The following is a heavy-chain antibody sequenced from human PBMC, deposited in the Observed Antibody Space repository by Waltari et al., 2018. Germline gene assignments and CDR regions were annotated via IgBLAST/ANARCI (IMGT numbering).Heavy chain of an antibody. CDR2: IRYDGSNK. V-gene: IGHV3-30*02. D-gene: IGHD2-2*01. Sequence: QVQLVESGGGVVQPGGSLRLSCAASGFTFSSYGMHWVRQAPGKGLEWVGCIRYDGSNKYYADSVKGRFTISRDNSKNTLYLQMNSLRAEDTAVYYCAKDVVPAAMTSWPFDIWGQGTMVTVSS. CDR1: GFTFSSYG. J-gene: IGHJ3*02. CDR3: AKDVVPAAMTSWPFDI.